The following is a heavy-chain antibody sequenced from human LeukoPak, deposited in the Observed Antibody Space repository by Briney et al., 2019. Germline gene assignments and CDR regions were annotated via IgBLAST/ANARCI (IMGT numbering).Heavy chain of an antibody. D-gene: IGHD6-13*01. J-gene: IGHJ4*02. V-gene: IGHV4-61*08. CDR1: GGSISSSVYS. Sequence: PSETLSLTCTVSGGSISSSVYSWGWIRQPPGKGLEWIGYIYYSGSTNYNPSLKSRVTISVDTSKNQFSLKLSSVTAADTAVYYCARGIAAAGTGYFDYWGQGTLVTVSS. CDR3: ARGIAAAGTGYFDY. CDR2: IYYSGST.